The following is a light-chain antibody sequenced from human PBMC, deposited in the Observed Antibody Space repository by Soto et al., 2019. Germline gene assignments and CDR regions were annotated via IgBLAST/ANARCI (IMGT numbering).Light chain of an antibody. J-gene: IGLJ1*01. V-gene: IGLV2-14*01. CDR3: SSHTSGSTRV. Sequence: QSALTQPASVCGPPGQSIAISCTGTSSDVGGYDYVSWYQQQPDKAPKLMIYEVTKRPSGVSNRFSGSKSGNTASLTISGLQSEDEADYYCSSHTSGSTRVFGTGTKVTVL. CDR2: EVT. CDR1: SSDVGGYDY.